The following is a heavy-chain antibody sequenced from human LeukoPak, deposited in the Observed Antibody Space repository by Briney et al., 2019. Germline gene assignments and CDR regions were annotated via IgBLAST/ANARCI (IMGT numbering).Heavy chain of an antibody. J-gene: IGHJ4*02. CDR3: AREADSGYYRTVDY. D-gene: IGHD2-15*01. CDR1: GFTLSRFA. Sequence: PGRSLTLSCTSSGFTLSRFAMHWVRQAPGKGLEWLGHMSDDGSEKHYVDSVRGRFTLSRDPSKNTLYLEMTSLRTEDTAVYYCAREADSGYYRTVDYWGQGTMVTVS. V-gene: IGHV3-30-3*01. CDR2: MSDDGSEK.